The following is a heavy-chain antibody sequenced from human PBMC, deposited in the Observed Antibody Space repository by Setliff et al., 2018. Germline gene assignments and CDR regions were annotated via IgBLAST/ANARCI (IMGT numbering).Heavy chain of an antibody. CDR2: IYYSGTT. D-gene: IGHD3-22*01. V-gene: IGHV4-39*01. J-gene: IGHJ6*03. CDR1: GGSISDNNYY. Sequence: SETLSLTCTVSGGSISDNNYYWGWIRQPPGKGLEWIGSIYYSGTTYYNPSVRSRVTISVDTSKNQFSLKLSSVTAADTAVYFCARRPYQHYDSSGYSVNYYMDVWGKGTTVTVSS. CDR3: ARRPYQHYDSSGYSVNYYMDV.